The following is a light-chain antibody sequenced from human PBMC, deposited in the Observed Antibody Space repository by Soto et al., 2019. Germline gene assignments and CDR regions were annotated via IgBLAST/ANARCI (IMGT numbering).Light chain of an antibody. CDR1: SSDVGGYNY. J-gene: IGLJ3*02. V-gene: IGLV2-14*01. CDR3: SRYTSSNSWV. CDR2: DVS. Sequence: QSVLTQSASVSGSPGQSITISCTGTSSDVGGYNYVSWYQQHPGKAPKLIIYDVSNRPSGVSTRFSGSKSGNTASLTISGLQAEDEADYSCSRYTSSNSWVFGGGPQLTV.